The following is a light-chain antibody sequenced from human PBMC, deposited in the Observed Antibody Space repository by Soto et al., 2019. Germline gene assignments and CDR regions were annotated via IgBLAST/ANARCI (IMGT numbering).Light chain of an antibody. CDR2: EVT. Sequence: QSALTQPASVSGSPGQSTTISCTGTSSNVGSYDLVSWYQQHPGKAPKLLIYEVTKRPSGVSNRFSGSKSGNTASLTISGLQAEDEADYACCSYAASNTLIFGGGTKLTVL. CDR3: CSYAASNTLI. J-gene: IGLJ2*01. V-gene: IGLV2-23*02. CDR1: SSNVGSYDL.